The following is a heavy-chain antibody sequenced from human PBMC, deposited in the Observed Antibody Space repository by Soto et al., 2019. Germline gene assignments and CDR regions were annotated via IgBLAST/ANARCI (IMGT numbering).Heavy chain of an antibody. Sequence: EVQLLESGGGLVQPGGSLRLSCAASGFTFSSYAMNWVRQAPGKGLEWVSAISGSGGSTYYADSVKGRFTISRDNSKNTLYLQMSSLRAEDTAVYYCAKDLGEWEPKYYFDYWGQGTLVTVSS. J-gene: IGHJ4*02. CDR1: GFTFSSYA. V-gene: IGHV3-23*01. CDR2: ISGSGGST. CDR3: AKDLGEWEPKYYFDY. D-gene: IGHD1-26*01.